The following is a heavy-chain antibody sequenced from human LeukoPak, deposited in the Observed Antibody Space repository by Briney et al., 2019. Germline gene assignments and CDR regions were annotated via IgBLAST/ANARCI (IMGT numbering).Heavy chain of an antibody. CDR1: GFTLSDYY. D-gene: IGHD3-10*01. CDR2: ISGFGDII. J-gene: IGHJ4*02. V-gene: IGHV3-11*04. Sequence: GGSLRLSCEASGFTLSDYYMIWVRQGLGKGLEWVSYISGFGDIISYPDSVKGRFTISRDNARNSLYLQMNSLRAEDTDVYYCARDLSNGGFDYWGQGTLVTVSS. CDR3: ARDLSNGGFDY.